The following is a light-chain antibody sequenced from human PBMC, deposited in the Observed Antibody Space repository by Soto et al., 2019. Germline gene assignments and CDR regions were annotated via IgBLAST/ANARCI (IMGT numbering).Light chain of an antibody. CDR1: QSVSSSY. Sequence: EIVLTQSPGTLSLSPGERATLSCRASQSVSSSYLAWSQQKPGQAPRLLIYGASNSATGVPDRFSGSGAGTDFTLTISRLEPEDVAVYYCQQYGTSPSTFGQGTKVEIK. CDR3: QQYGTSPST. V-gene: IGKV3-20*01. CDR2: GAS. J-gene: IGKJ1*01.